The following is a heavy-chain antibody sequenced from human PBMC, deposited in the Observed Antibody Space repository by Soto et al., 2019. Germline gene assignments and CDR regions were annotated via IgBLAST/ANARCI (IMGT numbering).Heavy chain of an antibody. D-gene: IGHD3-22*01. CDR2: ISSGGTTT. V-gene: IGHV3-74*01. CDR1: GFTFGSHW. Sequence: GGSLRLSCAASGFTFGSHWMHWVRQAPGKGLVYVSRISSGGTTTNYAESVKGRFTISRDNARNTLYLQMNSLRVEDTAVYYCARFGTSYDTSGFLYWGQGTPVTVSS. CDR3: ARFGTSYDTSGFLY. J-gene: IGHJ4*02.